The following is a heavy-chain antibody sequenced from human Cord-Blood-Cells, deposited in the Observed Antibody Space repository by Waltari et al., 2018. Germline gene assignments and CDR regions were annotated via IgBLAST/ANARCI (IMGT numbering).Heavy chain of an antibody. CDR1: GFTFGDYA. CDR2: IRSKAYGGTT. Sequence: EVQLVESGGGLVKPGRSLRLSCTASGFTFGDYAMSWFRQAPGKGLVWVGFIRSKAYGGTTEYAAAVKGRFNISRNDSKSIAYLQMNSLKTEDTAVYYCTRERYYYDSSGYYLFDYWGQGTLVTVSS. CDR3: TRERYYYDSSGYYLFDY. V-gene: IGHV3-49*05. D-gene: IGHD3-22*01. J-gene: IGHJ4*02.